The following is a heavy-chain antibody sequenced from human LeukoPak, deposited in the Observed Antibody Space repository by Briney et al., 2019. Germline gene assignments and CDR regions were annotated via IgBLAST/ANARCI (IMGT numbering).Heavy chain of an antibody. CDR1: GFTFSSYA. D-gene: IGHD6-13*01. Sequence: GRTLRLSCAASGFTFSSYAMHWVRQAPGKGLEWVALIPYDGSNKYYADSVKGRFTVSRDNSKNTLYLQMNSLRAEDTAVYYCVRGAYSSSWLNFDYWGQGILVTVSS. CDR3: VRGAYSSSWLNFDY. V-gene: IGHV3-30*04. CDR2: IPYDGSNK. J-gene: IGHJ4*02.